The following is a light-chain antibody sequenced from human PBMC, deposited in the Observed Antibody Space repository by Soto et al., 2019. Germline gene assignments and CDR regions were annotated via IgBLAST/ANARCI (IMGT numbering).Light chain of an antibody. V-gene: IGLV2-11*01. CDR1: SSDVCDYSL. CDR3: CSYAGSYTYV. J-gene: IGLJ1*01. CDR2: DVS. Sequence: QSALTQPRSVSGSPGQSVTISCTGTSSDVCDYSLVSWYQHHPGKAPKLMIYDVSKRPSGVPDRFSGSKSGNTASLTISGLQAEDEADYYCCSYAGSYTYVFGTGTKVTVL.